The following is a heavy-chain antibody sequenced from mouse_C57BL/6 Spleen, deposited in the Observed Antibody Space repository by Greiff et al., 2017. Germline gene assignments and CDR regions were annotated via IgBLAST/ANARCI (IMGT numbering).Heavy chain of an antibody. Sequence: EVKLVESGGGLVQPKGSLKLSCAASGFSFNTYAMNWVRQAPGKGLEWVARIRSKSNNYATYYADSVKDRFTISRDDSESMLYLQMNNLKTEDTAMYYCVRHPLSLAMDYWGQGTSVTVSS. D-gene: IGHD1-1*02. CDR3: VRHPLSLAMDY. CDR2: IRSKSNNYAT. CDR1: GFSFNTYA. V-gene: IGHV10-1*01. J-gene: IGHJ4*01.